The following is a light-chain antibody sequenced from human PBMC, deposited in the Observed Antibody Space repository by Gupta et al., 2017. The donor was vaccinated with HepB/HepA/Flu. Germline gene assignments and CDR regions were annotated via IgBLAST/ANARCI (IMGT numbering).Light chain of an antibody. V-gene: IGLV8-61*01. J-gene: IGLJ3*02. CDR1: SGSVSNSYY. CDR2: STK. CDR3: LLYVGSGLWV. Sequence: QTVVTQEPSFSVSPGGTVTLPCGLSSGSVSNSYYASWYPQTPGQAPRTLIYSTKTRSSGVPDRFSGSILGNKAALTITGAQADDESEYYCLLYVGSGLWVFGGGTKLTVL.